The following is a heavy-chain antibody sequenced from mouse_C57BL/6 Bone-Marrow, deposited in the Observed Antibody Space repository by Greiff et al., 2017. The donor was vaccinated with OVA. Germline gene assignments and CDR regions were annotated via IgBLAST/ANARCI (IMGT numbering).Heavy chain of an antibody. J-gene: IGHJ3*01. CDR3: EREGTITAVVDPFAY. CDR1: GYTFTSYG. Sequence: VKLVESGAELARPGASVKLSCKASGYTFTSYGISWVKQRTGQGLEWIGEIYPRSGNTYYNEKFKGKATLTADKSSSTAYMELRSLTSEDSAVYVCEREGTITAVVDPFAYWGQGTLVTVSA. D-gene: IGHD1-1*01. CDR2: IYPRSGNT. V-gene: IGHV1-81*01.